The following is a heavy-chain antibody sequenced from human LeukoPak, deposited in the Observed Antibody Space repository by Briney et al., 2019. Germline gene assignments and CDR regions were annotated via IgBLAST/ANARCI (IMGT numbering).Heavy chain of an antibody. J-gene: IGHJ5*02. CDR3: AKMGGQFYDSSTCEPNLGHH. CDR2: IYDSGRT. CDR1: GGSISTYY. Sequence: LETLSLTCTVSGGSISTYYWRWIRQAPEKGLEWIGYIYDSGRTNDGPSLKSRATISVGMSQNQFSLKLTSVTAADAALYYCAKMGGQFYDSSTCEPNLGHHWGQGNRVTVSS. V-gene: IGHV4-59*01. D-gene: IGHD2-2*01.